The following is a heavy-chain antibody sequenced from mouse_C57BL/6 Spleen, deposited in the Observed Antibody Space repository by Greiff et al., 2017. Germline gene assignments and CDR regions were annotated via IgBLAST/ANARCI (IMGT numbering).Heavy chain of an antibody. CDR1: GYTFTSYW. Sequence: QVQLQQPGAELVRPGSSVKLSCKASGYTFTSYWMDWVKQRPGQGLEWIGNIYPADSETHYNQKFKDKATLTVNKSSSTAYMQLSSLTSEDSAVYSCARRPTTGPYFAYRGQGTLVTVAA. CDR2: IYPADSET. CDR3: ARRPTTGPYFAY. J-gene: IGHJ3*01. D-gene: IGHD1-1*01. V-gene: IGHV1-61*01.